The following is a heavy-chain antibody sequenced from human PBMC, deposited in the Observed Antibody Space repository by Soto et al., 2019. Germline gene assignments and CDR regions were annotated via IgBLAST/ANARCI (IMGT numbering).Heavy chain of an antibody. CDR2: INTNTGNP. D-gene: IGHD6-13*01. V-gene: IGHV7-4-1*01. CDR3: ARDGIAAAGTYYYYGTDV. CDR1: GYTFTSYA. J-gene: IGHJ6*02. Sequence: ASVKVSCKASGYTFTSYAMNWVRQAPGQGLEWMGWINTNTGNPTYAQGFTGRFVFSLDTSVSTAYLQICSLKAEDTAVYYCARDGIAAAGTYYYYGTDVWGQGTTVTVSS.